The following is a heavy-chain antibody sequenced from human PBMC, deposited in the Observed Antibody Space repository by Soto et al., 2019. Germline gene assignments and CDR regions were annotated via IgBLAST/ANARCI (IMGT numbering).Heavy chain of an antibody. V-gene: IGHV1-2*04. J-gene: IGHJ4*02. D-gene: IGHD2-2*01. CDR3: ASTQFLVIAARGNY. CDR1: GYTFTGYY. Sequence: GASVKVSCKASGYTFTGYYMHWVRQAPGQGLEWMGWINPNSGGTNYAQKFQGWVTMTRDTSISTAYMELSRLRSDDTALYYCASTQFLVIAARGNYWGQGIPVTVSS. CDR2: INPNSGGT.